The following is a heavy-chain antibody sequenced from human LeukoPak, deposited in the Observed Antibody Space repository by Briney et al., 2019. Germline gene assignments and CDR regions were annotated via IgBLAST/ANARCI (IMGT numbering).Heavy chain of an antibody. J-gene: IGHJ4*02. CDR2: IYYSGST. CDR1: GGSISTYY. CDR3: ARVLHGGNSGWSFDY. V-gene: IGHV4-59*01. D-gene: IGHD6-19*01. Sequence: KTSETLSLTCTVSGGSISTYYWSWIRQPPGKGLEWIGYIYYSGSTNYNPSLKSRVTISVDTSKNQFSLKLSSVTAADTAVYYCARVLHGGNSGWSFDYWGQGTLVTVSS.